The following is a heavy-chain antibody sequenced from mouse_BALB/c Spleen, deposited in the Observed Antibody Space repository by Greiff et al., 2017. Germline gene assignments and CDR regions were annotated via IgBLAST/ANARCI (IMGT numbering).Heavy chain of an antibody. CDR3: AREDGSGAMDY. V-gene: IGHV5-9-4*01. D-gene: IGHD1-1*01. CDR2: ISSGGSYT. Sequence: LMESGGGLVKPGGSLKLSCAASGFTFSSYAMSWVRQSPEKRLEWVAEISSGGSYTYYPDTVTGRFTISRDNAKNTLYLEMSSLRSEDTAMYYCAREDGSGAMDYWGQGTSVTVSS. J-gene: IGHJ4*01. CDR1: GFTFSSYA.